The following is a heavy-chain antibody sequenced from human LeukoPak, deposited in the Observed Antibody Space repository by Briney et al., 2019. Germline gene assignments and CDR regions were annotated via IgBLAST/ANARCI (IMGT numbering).Heavy chain of an antibody. D-gene: IGHD2-21*02. CDR2: IYHSGST. CDR1: GGSISSGDYY. CDR3: ARGHSSVVTGIPYYFDY. V-gene: IGHV4-39*07. Sequence: PSETLSLTCTVSGGSISSGDYYWSWIRQPPGKGLEWIGEIYHSGSTNSNPSLKGRVTISVDTSRSQFSLKVNSVTAADTAVYYCARGHSSVVTGIPYYFDYWGQGTLVTVSS. J-gene: IGHJ4*02.